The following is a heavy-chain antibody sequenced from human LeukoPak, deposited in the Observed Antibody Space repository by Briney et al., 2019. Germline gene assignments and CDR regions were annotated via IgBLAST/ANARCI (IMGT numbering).Heavy chain of an antibody. CDR2: IYPGDSDT. V-gene: IGHV5-51*01. CDR1: GYSSTSYW. Sequence: GESLKISCKGSGYSSTSYWIGWVRQMPGKGLEWMGIIYPGDSDTRYSPSFQGQVTISADKSISPAYLPWSSLKASDTAMYYCASSPSVYCSGGSCSPFDYWGQGTLVTVSS. J-gene: IGHJ4*02. D-gene: IGHD2-15*01. CDR3: ASSPSVYCSGGSCSPFDY.